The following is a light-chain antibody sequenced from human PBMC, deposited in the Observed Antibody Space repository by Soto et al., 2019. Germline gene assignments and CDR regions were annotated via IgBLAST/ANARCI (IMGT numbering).Light chain of an antibody. J-gene: IGKJ5*01. V-gene: IGKV3-15*01. CDR1: QSLRSS. CDR2: DAS. Sequence: ETMMTQSPDTLSVSLGERATLSCRASQSLRSSLAWYQRNPGQAPRLLIYDASTRATGIPARFSGSGSGTEFTLTISSLQSEDFAVYYCQQYNNWPITFGQGTRLEIK. CDR3: QQYNNWPIT.